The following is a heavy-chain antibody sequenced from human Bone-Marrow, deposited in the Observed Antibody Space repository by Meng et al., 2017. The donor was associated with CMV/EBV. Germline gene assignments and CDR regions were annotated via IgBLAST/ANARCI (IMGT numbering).Heavy chain of an antibody. CDR3: ARDFSGYDSC. CDR2: IYHSGST. J-gene: IGHJ4*02. CDR1: GGSISSYY. V-gene: IGHV4-38-2*02. Sequence: SETLSLTCTVSGGSISSYYWSWIRQPPGKGLEWIGSIYHSGSTYYNPSLKSRVTISVDTSKNQFSLKLSSVTAADTAVYYCARDFSGYDSCWGQGTLVTVSS. D-gene: IGHD5-12*01.